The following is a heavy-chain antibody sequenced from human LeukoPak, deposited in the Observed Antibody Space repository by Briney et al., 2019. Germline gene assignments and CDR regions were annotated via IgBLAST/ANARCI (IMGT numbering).Heavy chain of an antibody. CDR2: IRYDGGNK. Sequence: PGGSLCLSCAASGFTFSTFGMHWVRQAPGKGLEWVAFIRYDGGNKYYADSVKGRFTISRDNSKNTLSLQMDSLRAEDTAVYYCAKRIVVGDKFDYWGQGILVTVSS. CDR1: GFTFSTFG. J-gene: IGHJ4*02. V-gene: IGHV3-30*02. D-gene: IGHD3-22*01. CDR3: AKRIVVGDKFDY.